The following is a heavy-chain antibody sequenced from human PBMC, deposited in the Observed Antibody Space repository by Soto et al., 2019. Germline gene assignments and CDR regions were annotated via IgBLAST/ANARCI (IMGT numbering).Heavy chain of an antibody. J-gene: IGHJ4*02. CDR1: GGSISASSYY. D-gene: IGHD2-8*02. V-gene: IGHV4-39*07. Sequence: SETLSLTCTVSGGSISASSYYWGWIRQPPGKGLEWIGYIYYSGGTNYNPSLKSRVTISVDTSKNQFSLKLTSVTAADTAVYYCARDKITGLFDYWGQGTLVTVSS. CDR3: ARDKITGLFDY. CDR2: IYYSGGT.